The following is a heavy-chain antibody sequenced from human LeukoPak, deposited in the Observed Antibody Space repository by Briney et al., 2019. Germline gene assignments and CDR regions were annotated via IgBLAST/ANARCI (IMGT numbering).Heavy chain of an antibody. Sequence: ASVKVSCKASGYTFTGYYMHWVRQAPGQGLEWMGWINPNSGGTNYAQKFQGRVTMTRDTSISTAYMELSRLRSDDTAVYYCARGSSSYCSGWYSFFDYWGQGTLVTVSS. J-gene: IGHJ4*02. D-gene: IGHD6-19*01. CDR2: INPNSGGT. CDR1: GYTFTGYY. CDR3: ARGSSSYCSGWYSFFDY. V-gene: IGHV1-2*02.